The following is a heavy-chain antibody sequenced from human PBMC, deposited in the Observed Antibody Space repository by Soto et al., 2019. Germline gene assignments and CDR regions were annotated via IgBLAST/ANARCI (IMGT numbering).Heavy chain of an antibody. CDR2: IYWHGDK. J-gene: IGHJ5*02. CDR3: ARLLTAALFSYDL. CDR1: GFSHSTSGVA. D-gene: IGHD7-27*01. Sequence: QITLKESGPTLVNPTQTLTLTCTLSGFSHSTSGVAVGWIRQPPGKALEWLGHIYWHGDKYFSTSLKSRLSLTKHTSKNQVVLTVTNVDPVDTGTYYCARLLTAALFSYDLWGQGTLVTVSS. V-gene: IGHV2-5*01.